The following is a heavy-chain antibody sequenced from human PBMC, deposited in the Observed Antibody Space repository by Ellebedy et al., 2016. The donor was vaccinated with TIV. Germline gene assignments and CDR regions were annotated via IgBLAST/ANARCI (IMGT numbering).Heavy chain of an antibody. CDR2: ISSSGTFT. J-gene: IGHJ3*02. CDR3: STVGATDI. CDR1: GFTLNSYS. D-gene: IGHD1-26*01. V-gene: IGHV3-21*01. Sequence: GESLKISCVASGFTLNSYSIKWVRQAPGKGLEWVSSISSSGTFTYYADSVKGRFTISRDNAKHSLYLQMNNLRAEDTALYYCSTVGATDIWGQGTMVTVSS.